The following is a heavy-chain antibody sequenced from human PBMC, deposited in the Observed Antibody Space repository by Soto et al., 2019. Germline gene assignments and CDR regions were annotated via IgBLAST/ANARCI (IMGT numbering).Heavy chain of an antibody. J-gene: IGHJ5*02. V-gene: IGHV4-59*12. CDR1: GGSIDSYY. D-gene: IGHD1-26*01. CDR2: ISDSGTT. Sequence: SETLSLTCTVFGGSIDSYYWSWIRQAPGKGLEWIGHISDSGTTNYNPSLRSRVTISVDTSRKSFSLKLSSVTDADTAVYFCARDRGISRSNCFDPWGPGTPVTVSS. CDR3: ARDRGISRSNCFDP.